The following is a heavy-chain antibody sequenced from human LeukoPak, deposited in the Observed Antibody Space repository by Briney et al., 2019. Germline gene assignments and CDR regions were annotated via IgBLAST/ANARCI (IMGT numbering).Heavy chain of an antibody. J-gene: IGHJ4*02. CDR2: ISSSSSTI. CDR1: GFTFSSYS. Sequence: PGGSLRLSCAASGFTFSSYSMNWVRQAPGKGLEWVSYISSSSSTIYYADSVKGRFTISRDNANNLIYLQMNSLRAEDTAVYYCASDFNIAQTPVHGYWGQGTLVTVSS. CDR3: ASDFNIAQTPVHGY. D-gene: IGHD1-1*01. V-gene: IGHV3-48*04.